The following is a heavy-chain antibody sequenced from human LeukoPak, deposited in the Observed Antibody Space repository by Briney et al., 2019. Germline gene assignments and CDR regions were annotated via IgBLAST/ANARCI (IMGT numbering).Heavy chain of an antibody. V-gene: IGHV4-59*02. J-gene: IGHJ4*02. Sequence: PSETLSLTCAVSGGSVSNFYWSWIRQPPGKGLEGIGYIYYSGSTNYNPSLKSRVTISIDASKNQFSLKLTSVTDADTAVYYCARLSSSGRDYWGQGTLVTVSS. CDR2: IYYSGST. CDR3: ARLSSSGRDY. D-gene: IGHD6-6*01. CDR1: GGSVSNFY.